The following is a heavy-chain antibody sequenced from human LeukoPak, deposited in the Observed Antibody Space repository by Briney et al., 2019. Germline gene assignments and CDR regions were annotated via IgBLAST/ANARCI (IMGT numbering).Heavy chain of an antibody. CDR2: IYSSGSA. Sequence: SETLSLTCTVSGGSINSNNYYWGWIRQPPGRGLEWIGSIYSSGSAYYNPSLKSRVTISVDTSKNQFSLRLSSVTAADTAVYYCQSRYLEWLLEYWGQGTLVTVSS. J-gene: IGHJ4*02. V-gene: IGHV4-39*01. CDR3: QSRYLEWLLEY. CDR1: GGSINSNNYY. D-gene: IGHD3-3*01.